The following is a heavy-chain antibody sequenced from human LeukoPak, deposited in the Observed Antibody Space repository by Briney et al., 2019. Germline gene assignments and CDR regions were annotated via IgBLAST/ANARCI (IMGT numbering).Heavy chain of an antibody. D-gene: IGHD1-1*01. CDR1: GCSISSYY. CDR2: IHTSGST. J-gene: IGHJ5*02. CDR3: ARDVKDWNDVVGNWFDP. V-gene: IGHV4-4*07. Sequence: SETLSLTCTVSGCSISSYYWSWIRQPAGKGLEWIGRIHTSGSTNYNPSLKSRVTISVDTSKNQFSLKLSSVTAADTAVYYCARDVKDWNDVVGNWFDPWGQGTLVTVSS.